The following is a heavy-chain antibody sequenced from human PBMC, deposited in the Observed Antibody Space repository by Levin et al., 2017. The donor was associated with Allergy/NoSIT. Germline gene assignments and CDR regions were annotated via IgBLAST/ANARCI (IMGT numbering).Heavy chain of an antibody. V-gene: IGHV3-53*01. CDR3: ARDLIGYCSGVNCQPRDFYGLDV. CDR1: GLTVSANY. D-gene: IGHD2-15*01. CDR2: IYGGGTI. J-gene: IGHJ6*02. Sequence: AGGSLRLSCAASGLTVSANYMSWVRQAPGKGLEWVSVIYGGGTIYYADSVKGRFTISRDKSKNTVYLQMNSLRAEDTAVYYCARDLIGYCSGVNCQPRDFYGLDVWGQGTTVTVS.